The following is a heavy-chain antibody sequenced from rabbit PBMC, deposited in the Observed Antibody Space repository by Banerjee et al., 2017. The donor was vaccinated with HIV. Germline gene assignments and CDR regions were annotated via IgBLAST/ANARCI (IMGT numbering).Heavy chain of an antibody. CDR3: ARNYDL. Sequence: QEQLVESGGGLVTPGGTLTLTCKASGFTLSSYWMCWVRQAPGKGLELIACIGTSSGSTYYASWVNGRFTISKTSSTTVTLQMTSLTAADTATYFCARNYDLWGPGTLVTVS. V-gene: IGHV1S45*01. CDR1: GFTLSSYW. D-gene: IGHD2-1*01. J-gene: IGHJ4*01. CDR2: IGTSSGST.